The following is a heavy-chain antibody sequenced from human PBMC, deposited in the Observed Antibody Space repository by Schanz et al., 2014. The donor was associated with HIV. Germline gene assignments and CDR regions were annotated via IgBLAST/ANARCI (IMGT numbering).Heavy chain of an antibody. CDR3: ARTPYYFDY. V-gene: IGHV4-34*01. CDR2: INHSGST. J-gene: IGHJ4*02. Sequence: QVQLQQWGAGLLKPSETLSLTCAVYGGSFSGYYWTWIRQPPGKGLEWIGEINHSGSTTYNPSLKSRVTISVDTSKNQFPLRLNSVTAADTAVYYCARTPYYFDYWGQGTLVTVSS. CDR1: GGSFSGYY.